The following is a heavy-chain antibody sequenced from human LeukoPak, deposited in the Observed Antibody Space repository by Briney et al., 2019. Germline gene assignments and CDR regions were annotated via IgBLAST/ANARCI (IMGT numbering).Heavy chain of an antibody. Sequence: PSETLSLTCNVSGGSISAYYWSWIRQPPGKGLEWIGGMYYNGSTNYSPSLKSRVTILVDTSKNQFSLKVSSVTAADTAVYYCARQRKFCTSTTCSVDYFFYMDVWGKGTTVTISS. CDR1: GGSISAYY. D-gene: IGHD2-2*01. CDR3: ARQRKFCTSTTCSVDYFFYMDV. V-gene: IGHV4-59*01. CDR2: MYYNGST. J-gene: IGHJ6*03.